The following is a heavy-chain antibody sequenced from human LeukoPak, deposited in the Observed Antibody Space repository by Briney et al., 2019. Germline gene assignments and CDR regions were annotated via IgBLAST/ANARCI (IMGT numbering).Heavy chain of an antibody. CDR1: GGSFSGYY. CDR3: AREGGDYGGNSQFWYFDL. J-gene: IGHJ2*01. Sequence: KPSETLSLTCAVYGGSFSGYYWSWIRQPPGKGLEWIGEINHSGSTNYNPSLKSRVTILVDTSKNQFSLKLSSVTAADTAVYYCAREGGDYGGNSQFWYFDLWGRGTLVTVSS. CDR2: INHSGST. V-gene: IGHV4-34*01. D-gene: IGHD4-23*01.